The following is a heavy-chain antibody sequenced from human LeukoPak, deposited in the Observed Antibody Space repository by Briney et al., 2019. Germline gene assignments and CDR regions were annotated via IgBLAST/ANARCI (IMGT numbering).Heavy chain of an antibody. Sequence: PSETLSLTCTVSGYSISSGYYWGWIRQPPGKGLEWIGRIYTSGSTNYNPSLKSRVTMSVDTSKNQFSLKLSSVTAADTAVYYCARNKYYYDSSGYYYLDAFDIWGQGTMVTVSS. J-gene: IGHJ3*02. CDR1: GYSISSGYY. D-gene: IGHD3-22*01. V-gene: IGHV4-38-2*02. CDR3: ARNKYYYDSSGYYYLDAFDI. CDR2: IYTSGST.